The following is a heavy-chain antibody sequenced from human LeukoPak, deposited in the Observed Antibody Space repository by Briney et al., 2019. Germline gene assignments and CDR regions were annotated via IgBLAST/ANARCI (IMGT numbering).Heavy chain of an antibody. J-gene: IGHJ4*02. V-gene: IGHV1-18*01. CDR1: GYTFTSYG. Sequence: ASVKVSCKASGYTFTSYGISWVRQAPGQGLEWMGWISAYNGNTNYAQKLQGRVTMTTDTSTSTAYMELRSLRSDDTAVYYCARDLGEYCSSTSCYTVDYWGQGTLVTVSS. D-gene: IGHD2-2*02. CDR3: ARDLGEYCSSTSCYTVDY. CDR2: ISAYNGNT.